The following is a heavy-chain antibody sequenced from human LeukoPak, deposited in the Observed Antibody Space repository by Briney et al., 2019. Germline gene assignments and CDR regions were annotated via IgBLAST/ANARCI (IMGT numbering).Heavy chain of an antibody. J-gene: IGHJ5*02. D-gene: IGHD4/OR15-4a*01. Sequence: PGGSLRLTCAASGFTVSSNYMSWVRQAPGKGLEWVSVIYSGGSTYYADFVKGRFTISRDNSKNTLYLQMNSLRAEDTAVYYCARYGAAGSWFDPWGQGTLVTVSS. V-gene: IGHV3-53*01. CDR1: GFTVSSNY. CDR3: ARYGAAGSWFDP. CDR2: IYSGGST.